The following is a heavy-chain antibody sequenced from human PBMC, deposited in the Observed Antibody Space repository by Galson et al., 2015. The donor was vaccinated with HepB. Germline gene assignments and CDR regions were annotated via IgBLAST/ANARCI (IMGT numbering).Heavy chain of an antibody. D-gene: IGHD6-19*01. J-gene: IGHJ4*02. CDR1: GYTFTSYY. CDR3: ARYEYSSGWLHFDY. CDR2: INPSGGST. V-gene: IGHV1-46*01. Sequence: SVKVSCKASGYTFTSYYMHWVRQAPGQGLEWMGIINPSGGSTNYAQKFQGKVTITADESTSTAYMELSSPRSEDTAVYYCARYEYSSGWLHFDYWGQGTLVTVSS.